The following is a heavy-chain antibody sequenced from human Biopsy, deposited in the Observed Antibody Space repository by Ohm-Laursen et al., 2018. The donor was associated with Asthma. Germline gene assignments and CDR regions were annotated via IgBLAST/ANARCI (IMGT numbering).Heavy chain of an antibody. J-gene: IGHJ1*01. D-gene: IGHD3-3*01. V-gene: IGHV3-33*05. CDR3: ARTFHFWSPYHAEHYQL. CDR2: MSYDGSMK. Sequence: SLRLSCAASGFTFSSYGMGWVRQAPGKGLEWVALMSYDGSMKDYADSVRGRFTISRDNAKNLLFLQMNSLRAEDTAVYYCARTFHFWSPYHAEHYQLWGQGTLVTVSS. CDR1: GFTFSSYG.